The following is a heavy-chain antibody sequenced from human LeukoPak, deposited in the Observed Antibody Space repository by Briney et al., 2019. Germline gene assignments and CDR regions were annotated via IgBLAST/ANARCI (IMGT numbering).Heavy chain of an antibody. Sequence: GGSLRLSCAASGFTVSFYAMSWVRQAPGKGLEWVSVISGGGSSTYYADSVKGRFTISRDNSKNTLYLQMNSLRVEDTAVYYCVKDPDPRYCSSTSCSPIWGQGTMVTVSS. D-gene: IGHD2-2*01. CDR1: GFTVSFYA. J-gene: IGHJ3*02. V-gene: IGHV3-23*01. CDR2: ISGGGSST. CDR3: VKDPDPRYCSSTSCSPI.